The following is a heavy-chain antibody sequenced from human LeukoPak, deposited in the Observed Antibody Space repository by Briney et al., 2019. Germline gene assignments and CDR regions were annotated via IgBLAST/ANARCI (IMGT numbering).Heavy chain of an antibody. D-gene: IGHD4-17*01. V-gene: IGHV3-30*04. Sequence: GSLRLSCAASGFTFNSYAMHWVRQAPGKGLEWVAAISDEGSNKYYADSMKGRFTISRDSSKNTVYLEMNSLRVDDTAVYYCARGGATVTWGFFDYWGQGTLVTVSS. CDR2: ISDEGSNK. CDR1: GFTFNSYA. J-gene: IGHJ4*02. CDR3: ARGGATVTWGFFDY.